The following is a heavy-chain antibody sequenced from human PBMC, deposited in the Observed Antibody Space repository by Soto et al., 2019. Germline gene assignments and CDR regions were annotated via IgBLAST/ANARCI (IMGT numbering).Heavy chain of an antibody. Sequence: QVQLQESGPGLVKPSQTLSLTCTVSGGSISSGGYYWSWIRQHPGKGLEWIGYIYYSGSTYYNPSLKSRXTXSXXTTKNQFSLKLSSVTAADTAVYYCARDRPPWILDYWGQGTLVTVSS. CDR2: IYYSGST. D-gene: IGHD5-18*01. J-gene: IGHJ4*02. CDR3: ARDRPPWILDY. V-gene: IGHV4-31*03. CDR1: GGSISSGGYY.